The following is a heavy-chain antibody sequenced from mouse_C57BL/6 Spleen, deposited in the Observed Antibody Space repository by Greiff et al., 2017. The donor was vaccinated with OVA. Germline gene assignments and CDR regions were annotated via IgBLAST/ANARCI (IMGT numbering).Heavy chain of an antibody. CDR3: ARSQLRDVTFAY. CDR2: IYPGDGDT. V-gene: IGHV1-82*01. CDR1: GYAFSSSW. Sequence: QVQLQQSGPELVKPGASVKISCKASGYAFSSSWMNWVKQRPGKGLEWIGRIYPGDGDTNYNGKFKGKATLTADKSSSTAYMQLSSLTSEDSAVYFCARSQLRDVTFAYWGQGTLVTVSA. D-gene: IGHD3-2*02. J-gene: IGHJ3*01.